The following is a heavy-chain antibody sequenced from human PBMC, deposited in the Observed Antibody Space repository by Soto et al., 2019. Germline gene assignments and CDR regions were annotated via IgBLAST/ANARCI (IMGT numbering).Heavy chain of an antibody. CDR2: FVPIFQSR. CDR1: GGTFPYYT. Sequence: QVHLVQSGPEVKRPGSSVKVSCKSSGGTFPYYTVSWVRQSPGEGLEYLGRFVPIFQSRLFAPKFQGRITLPADKSTDAAYIDLASLPSEDTAVYFCARAEASTFYYDTTGSHFTFWGPAALVTVSS. CDR3: ARAEASTFYYDTTGSHFTF. J-gene: IGHJ4*02. V-gene: IGHV1-69*08. D-gene: IGHD3-22*01.